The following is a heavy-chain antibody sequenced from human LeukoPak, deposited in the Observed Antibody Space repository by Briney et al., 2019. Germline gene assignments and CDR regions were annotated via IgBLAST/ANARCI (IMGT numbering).Heavy chain of an antibody. Sequence: ASVKVSCKVSGYTLTELSMHWVRQAPGKGLEWMGGFDPEDGETIYAQKFQGRVTMTEDTSTDTAYMELSSLRSEDTAVYYCARGPYGSGSYYYYYYYMDVWGKGTTVTISS. CDR3: ARGPYGSGSYYYYYYYMDV. CDR1: GYTLTELS. J-gene: IGHJ6*03. D-gene: IGHD3-10*01. CDR2: FDPEDGET. V-gene: IGHV1-24*01.